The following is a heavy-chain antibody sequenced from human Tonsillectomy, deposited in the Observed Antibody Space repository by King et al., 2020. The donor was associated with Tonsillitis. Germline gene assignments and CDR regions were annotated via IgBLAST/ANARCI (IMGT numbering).Heavy chain of an antibody. CDR2: IYPADSDT. J-gene: IGHJ3*02. D-gene: IGHD3-22*01. Sequence: QLVQSGAEVKKPGESLKISCKGSGYSLSTSWIAWVRQVPGKGLEWIGIIYPADSDTKYRPSFQGQVTISADRSISTAYLQWSSLKASDTAIYYCATPSRLLPHGAFDIWGQGTMVTVSP. CDR3: ATPSRLLPHGAFDI. CDR1: GYSLSTSW. V-gene: IGHV5-51*01.